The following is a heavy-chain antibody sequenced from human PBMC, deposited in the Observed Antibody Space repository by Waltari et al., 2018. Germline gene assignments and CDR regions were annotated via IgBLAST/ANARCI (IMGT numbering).Heavy chain of an antibody. Sequence: EVQLVESGGGLVQPGGSLRLSCAASGFTFSSYEMNWVRQAPGKGLEWVSYISSSGSTIYYADSVKGRFTSSRDNAKNSLYLQMNSLRAEDTAVYYCARGSAGPHKYFDYWGQGTLVTVSS. CDR3: ARGSAGPHKYFDY. D-gene: IGHD6-13*01. V-gene: IGHV3-48*03. J-gene: IGHJ4*02. CDR2: ISSSGSTI. CDR1: GFTFSSYE.